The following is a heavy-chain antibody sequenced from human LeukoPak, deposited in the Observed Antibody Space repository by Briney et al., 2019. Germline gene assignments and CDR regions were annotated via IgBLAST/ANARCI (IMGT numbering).Heavy chain of an antibody. D-gene: IGHD5-24*01. CDR2: IYYSGST. CDR3: ARHRQEMATITPIDFFDY. Sequence: PSETLSLTCTVSGGSISSSSYYWGWIRQPPGKGLEWIGSIYYSGSTYYNPSLKSRVTISVDTSKYQFSLKLSSVTAADTAVYYCARHRQEMATITPIDFFDYWGQGTLVTVSS. V-gene: IGHV4-39*01. J-gene: IGHJ4*02. CDR1: GGSISSSSYY.